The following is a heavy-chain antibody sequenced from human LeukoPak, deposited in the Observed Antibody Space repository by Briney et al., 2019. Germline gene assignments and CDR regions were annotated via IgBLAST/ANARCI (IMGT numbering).Heavy chain of an antibody. Sequence: GESLKISCKGSGYNFNTYWIAWVRQMPGKGLECMGIIYPGDSDTRYSPSFRGQATISADKSISTAYLQWTSLKASDTAIYYCAKLPSGGYLEYWGQGTQVTVSS. D-gene: IGHD1-26*01. V-gene: IGHV5-51*01. J-gene: IGHJ4*02. CDR3: AKLPSGGYLEY. CDR1: GYNFNTYW. CDR2: IYPGDSDT.